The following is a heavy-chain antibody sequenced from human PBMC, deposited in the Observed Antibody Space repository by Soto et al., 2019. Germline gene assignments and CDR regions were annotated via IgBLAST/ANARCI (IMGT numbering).Heavy chain of an antibody. CDR1: GFTFTSSA. V-gene: IGHV1-58*02. CDR3: ARDLYSTSWYVRAFDM. J-gene: IGHJ3*02. D-gene: IGHD6-13*01. CDR2: IIVGNGNT. Sequence: ASVKVSCKASGFTFTSSAMQWVRQARGQSLEWIGWIIVGNGNTKYAQKFQDRVTMTRDTSTSTAFLELSSLRSGDTAVYYCARDLYSTSWYVRAFDMWGQGTMVTVSS.